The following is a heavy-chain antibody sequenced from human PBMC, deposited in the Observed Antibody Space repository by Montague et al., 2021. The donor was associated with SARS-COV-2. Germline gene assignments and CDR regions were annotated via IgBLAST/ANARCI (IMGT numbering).Heavy chain of an antibody. CDR1: GTSSSNYY. D-gene: IGHD3/OR15-3a*01. V-gene: IGHV4-34*01. J-gene: IGHJ4*02. CDR2: INHSGYT. CDR3: ASAPRYSFDFWDY. Sequence: SETLSLTCAVYGTSSSNYYWSWIRQSPGKGLEWVGEINHSGYTDYNPSLESRLTISLDSSKKQFSLKMTSVTAADTAIYYCASAPRYSFDFWDYWGQGTLVSVSS.